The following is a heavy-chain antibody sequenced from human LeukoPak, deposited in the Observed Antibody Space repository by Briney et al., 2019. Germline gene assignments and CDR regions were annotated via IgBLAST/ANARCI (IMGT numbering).Heavy chain of an antibody. CDR1: GFTFSSYG. V-gene: IGHV3-23*01. D-gene: IGHD2-15*01. CDR2: ISNNGGYT. J-gene: IGHJ4*02. CDR3: AKQLGYCSDGSCYFPY. Sequence: GRSLRLSCAASGFTFSSYGMHWVRQAPGKGLEWVSAISNNGGYTYYADSVQGRFTISRDNSKSTLCLQMNSLRAEDTGVYYCAKQLGYCSDGSCYFPYWGQGTLVTVSS.